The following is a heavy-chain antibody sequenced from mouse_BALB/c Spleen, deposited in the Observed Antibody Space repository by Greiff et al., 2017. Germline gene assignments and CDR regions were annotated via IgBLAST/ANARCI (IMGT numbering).Heavy chain of an antibody. V-gene: IGHV1-4*01. CDR3: ARVDGYYAMDY. Sequence: QVHVKQSGAELARPGASVKMSCKASGYTFTSYTMHWVKQRPGQGLEWIGYINPSSGYTNYNQKFKDKATLTADKSSSTAYMQLSRLTSEDSAVYFCARVDGYYAMDYWGQGTSVTVSS. J-gene: IGHJ4*01. CDR2: INPSSGYT. CDR1: GYTFTSYT.